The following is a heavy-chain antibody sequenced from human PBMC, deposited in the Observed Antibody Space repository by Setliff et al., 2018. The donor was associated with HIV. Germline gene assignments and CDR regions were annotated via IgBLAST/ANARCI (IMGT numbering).Heavy chain of an antibody. CDR3: AAGYTSSSGY. V-gene: IGHV1-24*01. J-gene: IGHJ4*02. D-gene: IGHD5-18*01. Sequence: ASVKVSCKVSGYTLTEVSMHWVRQAPKKGLEWMGYFDPQDGETVHAQKFQGRVTMTRDTSTSTVYMELSSLTSEDSAVYYCAAGYTSSSGYWGQGTLVTVSS. CDR1: GYTLTEVS. CDR2: FDPQDGET.